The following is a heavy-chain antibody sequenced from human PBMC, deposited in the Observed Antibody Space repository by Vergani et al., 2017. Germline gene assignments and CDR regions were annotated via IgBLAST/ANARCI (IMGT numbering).Heavy chain of an antibody. D-gene: IGHD3-9*01. Sequence: EVQLLESGGGLVQPGGSLRLSCAASGFTFSSYAMSWVRQAPGKGLEWVSAISGSGGSTYYADSVKGRFTISRDNSKNTLYLQMNSLRAEDTAVYYCAKGDYDILTGYRPYFDYWGQGTLVTVSS. CDR3: AKGDYDILTGYRPYFDY. V-gene: IGHV3-23*01. CDR2: ISGSGGST. J-gene: IGHJ4*02. CDR1: GFTFSSYA.